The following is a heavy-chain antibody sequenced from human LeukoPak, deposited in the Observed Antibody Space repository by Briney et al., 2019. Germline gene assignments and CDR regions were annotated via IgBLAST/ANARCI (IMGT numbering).Heavy chain of an antibody. J-gene: IGHJ6*02. V-gene: IGHV3-30*01. CDR1: GFTFSSYT. CDR3: ARNRDYGDYYYYGMDV. D-gene: IGHD4-17*01. CDR2: ISSDGSNK. Sequence: GGSLRLSCAASGFTFSSYTMHWVRQAPGKGLEWVAVISSDGSNKYYADSVKGRFTISRDNSKNTLYLQMNSLRAEDTAIYYCARNRDYGDYYYYGMDVWGQGTTVTVSS.